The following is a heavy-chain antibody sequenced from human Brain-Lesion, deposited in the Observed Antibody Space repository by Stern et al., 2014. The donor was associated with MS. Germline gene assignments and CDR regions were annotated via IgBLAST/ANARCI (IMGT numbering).Heavy chain of an antibody. V-gene: IGHV4-31*03. Sequence: VQLVESGPGLVKPSPTLSLTCTVSGGAVSSGDRYWSWIRQHPEKGLEWIGYISYSGNTYYNPSLESRVTISMDRSKNQFSLKLRSVTAADTAVYYCARVTEFLRFFYPDYWGQGIRVTVSS. CDR2: ISYSGNT. CDR3: ARVTEFLRFFYPDY. D-gene: IGHD3-3*01. CDR1: GGAVSSGDRY. J-gene: IGHJ4*02.